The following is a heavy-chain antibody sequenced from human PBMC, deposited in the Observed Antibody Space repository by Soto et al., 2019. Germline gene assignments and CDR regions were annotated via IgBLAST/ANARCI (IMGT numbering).Heavy chain of an antibody. Sequence: PGGSVRLSCAASGFTFSIYAMSLVRQSPGKGLEWVSAISGSGGSTYYADSVKGRFTISRDNSKNTLYLQMNSLRAEDTAVYYCEKGLIAARGGQCYYYYGMDVSGQGTPVTVSS. CDR2: ISGSGGST. D-gene: IGHD6-13*01. CDR1: GFTFSIYA. J-gene: IGHJ6*02. V-gene: IGHV3-23*01. CDR3: EKGLIAARGGQCYYYYGMDV.